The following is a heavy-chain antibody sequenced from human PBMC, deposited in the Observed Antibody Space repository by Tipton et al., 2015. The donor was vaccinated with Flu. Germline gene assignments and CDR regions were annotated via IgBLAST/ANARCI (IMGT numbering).Heavy chain of an antibody. CDR1: GYTFTSYG. J-gene: IGHJ4*02. CDR2: ISAYNGNT. Sequence: QVQLVQSGAKVKKPGASVKVSCKASGYTFTSYGISWVRQAPGQGLEWMGWISAYNGNTNYAQKLQGRVTMTTDTSTSTAYMELRSLRSDDTAVYYCARESVGYCSGGSCYSEGECDYWGQGTLVTVSS. CDR3: ARESVGYCSGGSCYSEGECDY. V-gene: IGHV1-18*04. D-gene: IGHD2-15*01.